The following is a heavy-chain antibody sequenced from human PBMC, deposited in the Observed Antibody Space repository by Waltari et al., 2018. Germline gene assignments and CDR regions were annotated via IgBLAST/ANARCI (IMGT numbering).Heavy chain of an antibody. CDR3: ARGVTTVEY. Sequence: EVQLGESGGGVVQPGGSLRLSCSGPGFTFTNHWMSLVRQAPGKGPEWVASIKQDGSEKYYVDSMKGRFTISRDNAKNSLSLQMDSLRAEDTAVYFCARGVTTVEYWGQGTLVTVSS. V-gene: IGHV3-7*04. J-gene: IGHJ4*02. CDR2: IKQDGSEK. D-gene: IGHD2-21*02. CDR1: GFTFTNHW.